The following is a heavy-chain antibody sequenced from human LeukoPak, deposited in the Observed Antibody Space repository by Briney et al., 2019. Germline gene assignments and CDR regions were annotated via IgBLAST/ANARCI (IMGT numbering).Heavy chain of an antibody. J-gene: IGHJ4*02. Sequence: SETLSLTCTVSGGSISSYYWSWIRQPPGKGLEWIGYIYYSGSTNYNPSLKGRVTISVDTSKNQFSLKLSSVTAADTAVYYCARDGYSSSWQAFDYWGQGTLVTVSS. CDR3: ARDGYSSSWQAFDY. CDR1: GGSISSYY. CDR2: IYYSGST. V-gene: IGHV4-59*01. D-gene: IGHD6-13*01.